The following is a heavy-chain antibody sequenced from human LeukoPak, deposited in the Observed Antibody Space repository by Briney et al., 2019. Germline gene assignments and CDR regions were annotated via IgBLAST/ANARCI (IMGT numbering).Heavy chain of an antibody. D-gene: IGHD2-2*01. Sequence: PGGSLRLSCAASGFTFSSYSMNWVRQAPGKGLEWVSSISSSSSYIYYADSVKGRFTISRDNAKNSLYLQMNSLRAEGTAVYYCARDHCSSTSCYGSDYFDYWGQGTLVTVSS. CDR2: ISSSSSYI. CDR3: ARDHCSSTSCYGSDYFDY. J-gene: IGHJ4*02. V-gene: IGHV3-21*01. CDR1: GFTFSSYS.